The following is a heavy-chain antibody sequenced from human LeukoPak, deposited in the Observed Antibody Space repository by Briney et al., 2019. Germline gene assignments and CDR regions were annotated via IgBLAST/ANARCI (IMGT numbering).Heavy chain of an antibody. J-gene: IGHJ3*02. CDR1: GFTFSSYG. V-gene: IGHV3-30*02. CDR2: IRYDGSNK. D-gene: IGHD3-10*01. Sequence: GGSLRLSCAASGFTFSSYGMHWVRQAPGKGLEWVAFIRYDGSNKYYADSVKGRFTISRDNSKNTLYLQMNSLRAEDMALYYCAKDMGAMVRGVIGAFDIWGQGTMVTVSS. CDR3: AKDMGAMVRGVIGAFDI.